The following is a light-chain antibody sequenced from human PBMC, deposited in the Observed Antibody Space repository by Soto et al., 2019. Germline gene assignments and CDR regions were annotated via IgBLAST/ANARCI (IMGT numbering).Light chain of an antibody. J-gene: IGLJ3*02. CDR3: GTWDSSLSALV. V-gene: IGLV1-51*01. Sequence: QPVLTQPPSVSAAPGQKVTISCSGSSSNIGNNHASWYQHLPGTAPKLLIYDNNKRPSGIPDRFSGSKSGTSATLGITGFQTGDEADYYCGTWDSSLSALVFGGGTKLTVL. CDR1: SSNIGNNH. CDR2: DNN.